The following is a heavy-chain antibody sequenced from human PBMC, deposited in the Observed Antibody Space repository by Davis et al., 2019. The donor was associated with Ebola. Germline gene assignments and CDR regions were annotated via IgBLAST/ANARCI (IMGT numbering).Heavy chain of an antibody. V-gene: IGHV4-59*01. Sequence: PSETLSLTCTVSGGSISSYYWSWIRQPPGKGLEWIGYIYYSGSTNYNPSLKSRVTISVDTSKNQFSLKLSSVTAADTAVYYCARVCGYCSSTSRQSGAFDIWGQGTLVTVSS. D-gene: IGHD2-2*03. CDR1: GGSISSYY. CDR3: ARVCGYCSSTSRQSGAFDI. CDR2: IYYSGST. J-gene: IGHJ4*02.